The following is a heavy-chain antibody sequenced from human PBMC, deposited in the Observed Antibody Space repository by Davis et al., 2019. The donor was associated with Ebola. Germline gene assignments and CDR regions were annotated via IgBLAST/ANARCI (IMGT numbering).Heavy chain of an antibody. Sequence: SVKVSCKASGGTFSSYAISWVRQAPGQGLEWMGGIIPIFGTANYAQKFQGRVTITADKSTSTAYMELSSLRSEDTAVYYCARDRYGDYYYYGMDVWGQGSTVTVSS. CDR3: ARDRYGDYYYYGMDV. D-gene: IGHD4-17*01. V-gene: IGHV1-69*06. J-gene: IGHJ6*02. CDR1: GGTFSSYA. CDR2: IIPIFGTA.